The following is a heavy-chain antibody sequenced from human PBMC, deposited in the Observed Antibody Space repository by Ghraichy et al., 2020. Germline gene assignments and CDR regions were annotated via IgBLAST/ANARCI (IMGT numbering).Heavy chain of an antibody. CDR1: GGSISSSRYY. D-gene: IGHD1-14*01. J-gene: IGHJ6*02. V-gene: IGHV4-39*01. CDR2: IFYSGIP. CDR3: AVLFRSINAMDV. Sequence: SETLSLTCTVSGGSISSSRYYWGWIRQPPGKGLEWIGTIFYSGIPYYNPSLKSRVTISVDTSKRQFSLKLSSVTAADTAVYYCAVLFRSINAMDVWGQGATITVS.